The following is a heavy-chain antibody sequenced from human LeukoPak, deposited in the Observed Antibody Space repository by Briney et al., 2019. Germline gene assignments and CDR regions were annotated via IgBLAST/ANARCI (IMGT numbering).Heavy chain of an antibody. CDR2: IYYSGNS. D-gene: IGHD1-26*01. CDR1: GGSISGYY. CDR3: ARDSKWELLGD. V-gene: IGHV4-59*12. J-gene: IGHJ4*02. Sequence: SETLSLTCTVSGGSISGYYWSWIRQPPGKGLEWIGYIYYSGNSNYNPSLKSRVTISVDTSKNQFSLKLSSVTAADTAVYYCARDSKWELLGDWGQGTLVTVSS.